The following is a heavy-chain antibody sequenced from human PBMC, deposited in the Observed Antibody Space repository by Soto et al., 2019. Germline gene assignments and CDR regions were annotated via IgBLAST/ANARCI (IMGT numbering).Heavy chain of an antibody. CDR3: ARAGVPAAIYWFDP. CDR2: IYHSGST. Sequence: PSETLSLTCAVSCDSISSSNWWSWVRQPPGKGLEWIGEIYHSGSTNYNPSLKSRVTISVDKSKNQFSLKLSSVTAADTAVYYCARAGVPAAIYWFDPWGQGTLVTVSS. CDR1: CDSISSSNW. D-gene: IGHD2-2*02. J-gene: IGHJ5*02. V-gene: IGHV4-4*02.